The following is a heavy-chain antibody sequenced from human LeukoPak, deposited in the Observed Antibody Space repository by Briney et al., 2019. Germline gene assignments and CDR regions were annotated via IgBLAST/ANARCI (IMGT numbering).Heavy chain of an antibody. V-gene: IGHV3-21*04. CDR1: GFIFSRYS. D-gene: IGHD2-8*01. J-gene: IGHJ4*02. Sequence: GGPLTLLCAAPGFIFSRYSMIWVRQSRGEGVEWVSSISSSSSYLYDAYSVKGQFTISRDNAKNTLFLQMSSLRAGDTALYYCAKELYGNPSGYWGQGTRVTVSS. CDR3: AKELYGNPSGY. CDR2: ISSSSSYL.